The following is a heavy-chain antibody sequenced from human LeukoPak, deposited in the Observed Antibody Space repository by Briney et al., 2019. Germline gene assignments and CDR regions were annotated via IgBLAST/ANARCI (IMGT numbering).Heavy chain of an antibody. D-gene: IGHD2-2*01. Sequence: PGRSLRLSCAASGFTFSSYGMHWVRQAPGKGREWVAVIWYDGSNKYYADSVKGRFTISRDNSKNTLYLQMNSLRAEDTAVYYCARGAVVVVPAAMQYYFDYWGQGTLVTVSS. J-gene: IGHJ4*02. V-gene: IGHV3-33*01. CDR1: GFTFSSYG. CDR3: ARGAVVVVPAAMQYYFDY. CDR2: IWYDGSNK.